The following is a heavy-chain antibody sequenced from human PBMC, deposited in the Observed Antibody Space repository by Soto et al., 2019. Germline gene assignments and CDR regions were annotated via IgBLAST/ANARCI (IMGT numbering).Heavy chain of an antibody. CDR3: ASQMRGATISIYYYGMDV. J-gene: IGHJ6*02. D-gene: IGHD5-12*01. CDR1: GGSISSYY. V-gene: IGHV4-59*01. CDR2: IYYSGST. Sequence: PSETLSLICTVSGGSISSYYWGWIRQPPGKGLEWIGYIYYSGSTTYNPSLKSRVTLSVDTSKNPFSLKLSSVTAADTAVSYCASQMRGATISIYYYGMDVWGQGTTVTVSS.